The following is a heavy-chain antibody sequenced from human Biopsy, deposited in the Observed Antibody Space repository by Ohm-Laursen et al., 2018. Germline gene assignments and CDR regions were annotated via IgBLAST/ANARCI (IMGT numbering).Heavy chain of an antibody. CDR2: INPTGGTT. J-gene: IGHJ6*02. V-gene: IGHV1-46*01. D-gene: IGHD3-9*01. Sequence: ASVKVSCKASGYTLTSYYINWVRQAPGQGLEWMGIINPTGGTTSYAEKFQGRVTLTRDTSTGTVYLELNSLIYEDTALYYCARDETGSSVFGPYYYGMDVWGQGTTVTVSS. CDR3: ARDETGSSVFGPYYYGMDV. CDR1: GYTLTSYY.